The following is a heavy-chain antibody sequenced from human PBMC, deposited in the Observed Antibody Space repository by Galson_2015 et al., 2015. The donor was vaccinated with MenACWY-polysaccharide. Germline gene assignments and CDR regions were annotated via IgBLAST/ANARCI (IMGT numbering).Heavy chain of an antibody. V-gene: IGHV3-23*01. CDR1: GFTFSSYA. Sequence: SLRLCCAASGFTFSSYAMSWVRQAPGKGLEWVSAISGSGGSTYYADSVKGRFTISRDNSKNTLYLQMNSLRAEDTAVYYCAKPPPKARGVLYYYYMDVWGKGTTVTVSS. CDR3: AKPPPKARGVLYYYYMDV. CDR2: ISGSGGST. J-gene: IGHJ6*03. D-gene: IGHD3-10*01.